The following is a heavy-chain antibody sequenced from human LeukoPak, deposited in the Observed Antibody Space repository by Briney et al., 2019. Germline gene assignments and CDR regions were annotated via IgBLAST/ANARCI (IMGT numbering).Heavy chain of an antibody. Sequence: GGSLRLSCAASGFTFSSYEMNWVRQAPGKGPEWVSYISSSGSTIYYADSVKGRFTISRDNAKNSLYLQMNSLRAEDTAVYYCARQNWGFDYWGQGTLVTVSS. CDR1: GFTFSSYE. CDR2: ISSSGSTI. J-gene: IGHJ4*02. V-gene: IGHV3-48*03. D-gene: IGHD7-27*01. CDR3: ARQNWGFDY.